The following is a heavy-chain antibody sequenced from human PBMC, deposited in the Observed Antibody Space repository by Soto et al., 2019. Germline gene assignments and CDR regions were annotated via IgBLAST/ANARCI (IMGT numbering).Heavy chain of an antibody. CDR3: ARGQPQAWGVDAFDI. D-gene: IGHD3-10*01. Sequence: GGSLRLSCAASGFTFSSYAMHWVRQAPGKGLEWVAVISYDGSNKYYADSVKGRFTISRDNSKNTLYLQMNSLRAEDTAVYYCARGQPQAWGVDAFDIWGQGTMVTVSS. CDR2: ISYDGSNK. CDR1: GFTFSSYA. J-gene: IGHJ3*02. V-gene: IGHV3-30*04.